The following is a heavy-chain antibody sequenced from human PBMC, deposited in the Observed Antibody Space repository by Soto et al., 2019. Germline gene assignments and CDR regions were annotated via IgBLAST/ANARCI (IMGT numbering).Heavy chain of an antibody. CDR3: ASRSPAFDY. CDR2: IWYDGSKK. V-gene: IGHV3-33*01. CDR1: GFTFSSYG. D-gene: IGHD2-2*01. Sequence: QVQLVESGGGVVQPGRSLRLSCAASGFTFSSYGMHWVRQAPGKGLEWVAVIWYDGSKKYYADFVKGRFTISRDNSKNKLFLQLNRLRSDETAVYYCASRSPAFDYCGQGTLVTASS. J-gene: IGHJ4*02.